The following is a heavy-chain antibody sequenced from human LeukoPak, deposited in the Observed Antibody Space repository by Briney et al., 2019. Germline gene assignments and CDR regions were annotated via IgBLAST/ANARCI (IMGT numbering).Heavy chain of an antibody. J-gene: IGHJ4*02. CDR1: GYTFTGYY. Sequence: ASVKVSCKASGYTFTGYYMHWVRQAPGQGLEWMGWINPNSGGTNYAQKFQGRVTMTRDTSISTAYMELSRLRSDDTAVYYCARDTIGSSISDYWGQGTLVTVSS. V-gene: IGHV1-2*02. CDR2: INPNSGGT. CDR3: ARDTIGSSISDY. D-gene: IGHD6-6*01.